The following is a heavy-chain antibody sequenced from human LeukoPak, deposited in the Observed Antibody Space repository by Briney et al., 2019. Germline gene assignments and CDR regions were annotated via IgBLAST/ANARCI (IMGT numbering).Heavy chain of an antibody. CDR2: ITSSSSTI. V-gene: IGHV3-48*01. CDR1: GFPFSIYS. D-gene: IGHD6-19*01. J-gene: IGHJ6*03. Sequence: PGGSLTLSCAASGFPFSIYSMNGARHAPGKGRVGVSYITSSSSTIHYADSVKGRFTISRDNAKNSLYLQMNSLRAEDTAVYCRARASGWYERGPDYYYYYMDVWGKGTTVTVSS. CDR3: ARASGWYERGPDYYYYYMDV.